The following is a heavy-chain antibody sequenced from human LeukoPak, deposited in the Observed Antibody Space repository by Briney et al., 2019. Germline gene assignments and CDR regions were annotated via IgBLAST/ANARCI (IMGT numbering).Heavy chain of an antibody. CDR3: TRDGDPYGSGSYPIYYFDY. CDR2: ISSSADYI. J-gene: IGHJ4*02. V-gene: IGHV3-21*01. CDR1: GFSFSTYS. D-gene: IGHD3-10*01. Sequence: GGSLRLSCAASGFSFSTYSMNWVRQAPGKGLGWVSSISSSADYIHYEDSVKGRFTISRDNAKNSLYLQMNSLGAEDTAVYYCTRDGDPYGSGSYPIYYFDYWGQGTLVTVSS.